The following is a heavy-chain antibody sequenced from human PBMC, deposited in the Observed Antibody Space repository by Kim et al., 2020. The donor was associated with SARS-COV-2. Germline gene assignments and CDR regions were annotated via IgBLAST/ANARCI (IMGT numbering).Heavy chain of an antibody. CDR2: T. Sequence: TYYADSVKGRFTISRDNSKNTLCLQMNSLRAEDTAFYYCAKGRFGPDSWGQGTLVTVSS. V-gene: IGHV3-23*01. D-gene: IGHD3-3*01. CDR3: AKGRFGPDS. J-gene: IGHJ4*02.